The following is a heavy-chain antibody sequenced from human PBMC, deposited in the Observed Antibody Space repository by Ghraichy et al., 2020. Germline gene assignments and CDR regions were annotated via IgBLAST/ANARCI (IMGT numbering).Heavy chain of an antibody. Sequence: GESLNISCAASGFTFSSYAMSWVRQAPGKGLECVSAISGSGGSTYYADSVKGRFTISRDNSKNTLYLLMSSLRAEDTAVYYCAKVHSSGWYQVKSGPFDYWGQGTLVTVSS. CDR3: AKVHSSGWYQVKSGPFDY. CDR1: GFTFSSYA. V-gene: IGHV3-23*01. J-gene: IGHJ4*02. D-gene: IGHD6-19*01. CDR2: ISGSGGST.